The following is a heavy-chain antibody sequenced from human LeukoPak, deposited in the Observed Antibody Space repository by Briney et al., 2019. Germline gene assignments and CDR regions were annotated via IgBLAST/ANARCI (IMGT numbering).Heavy chain of an antibody. Sequence: PGRSLRLSCAASGFTFSSYTMHWVRQAPGKGLEWVAVISYDGSNKYYADSVKGRFTISRDNSKNTLYLQMNSLRAEDTAVYYCARDLALDWNDAHAFDIWGQGTMVTVSS. D-gene: IGHD1-1*01. J-gene: IGHJ3*02. CDR1: GFTFSSYT. CDR3: ARDLALDWNDAHAFDI. V-gene: IGHV3-30-3*01. CDR2: ISYDGSNK.